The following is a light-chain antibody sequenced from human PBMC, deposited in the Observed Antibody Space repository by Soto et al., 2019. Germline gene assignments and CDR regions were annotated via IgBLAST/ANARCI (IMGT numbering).Light chain of an antibody. J-gene: IGLJ2*01. CDR1: SSDVGGYNF. V-gene: IGLV2-8*01. CDR3: SSHAANNILK. CDR2: DVT. Sequence: QSALTQPPSASGYPGQSVTISCTGTSSDVGGYNFVSWYQQHPGKAPKVIIYDVTNRRSGVPDRFSGSKTGNTAVLTVSGLQAGDEADYYCSSHAANNILKFGGGTKLTVL.